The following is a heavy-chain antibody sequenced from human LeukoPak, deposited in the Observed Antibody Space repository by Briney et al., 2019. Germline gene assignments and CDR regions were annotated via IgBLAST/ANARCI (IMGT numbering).Heavy chain of an antibody. V-gene: IGHV4-39*01. J-gene: IGHJ4*02. CDR3: ASVTYYDFWSGKYYFDY. CDR1: GGSISSSSYY. D-gene: IGHD3-3*01. CDR2: IYYSGST. Sequence: PSETLSLTCTVSGGSISSSSYYWGWIRQPPGKGLEWIGSIYYSGSTYYNPSLRSRVTISVDTSKNQFSLKLSSVTAADTAVYYCASVTYYDFWSGKYYFDYWGQGTLVTVSS.